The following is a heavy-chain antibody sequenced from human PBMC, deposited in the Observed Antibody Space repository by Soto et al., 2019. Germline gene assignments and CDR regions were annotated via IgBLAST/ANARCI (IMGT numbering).Heavy chain of an antibody. CDR3: ARLGYCSSATCKYYFYYYGMDV. D-gene: IGHD2-2*01. CDR2: ISGRGTAT. V-gene: IGHV3-48*02. Sequence: WGSLRLSCEASGFSFGYYSMNCVRQAPWKGPEWVSFISGRGTATYYADSVKGRFTVSRDNAKNSLSLEVNSLRDEDTAVYYCARLGYCSSATCKYYFYYYGMDVWGQGTTVTV. CDR1: GFSFGYYS. J-gene: IGHJ6*02.